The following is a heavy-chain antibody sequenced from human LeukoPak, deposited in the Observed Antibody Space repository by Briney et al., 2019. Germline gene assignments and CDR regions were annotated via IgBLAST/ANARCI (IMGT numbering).Heavy chain of an antibody. V-gene: IGHV3-30-3*01. Sequence: GGSLRLSCAASGFTFSSYAMHWVRQAPGKGLEWVAVISYDGSNKYYADSVKGRFTISRDNSKNTLYLQMNSLRAEDTAVYYCARDLLSEENFLTGYYLDYWGQGPLFTSPQ. D-gene: IGHD3/OR15-3a*01. CDR2: ISYDGSNK. CDR3: ARDLLSEENFLTGYYLDY. CDR1: GFTFSSYA. J-gene: IGHJ4*02.